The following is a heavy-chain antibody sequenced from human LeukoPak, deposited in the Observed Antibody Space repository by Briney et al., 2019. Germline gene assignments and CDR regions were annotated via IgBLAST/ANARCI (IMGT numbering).Heavy chain of an antibody. V-gene: IGHV4-34*01. CDR1: GGSFSGYY. J-gene: IGHJ5*02. CDR3: ARGYYYDSSGYYYNWFDP. CDR2: INHSGST. Sequence: SETLSLTCAVYGGSFSGYYWSWIRQPPGKGLEWIGEINHSGSTNYNPSLKSRVTISVDTSKNQFSLKLSSVTAADTAVYYCARGYYYDSSGYYYNWFDPWGQGTLVTASS. D-gene: IGHD3-22*01.